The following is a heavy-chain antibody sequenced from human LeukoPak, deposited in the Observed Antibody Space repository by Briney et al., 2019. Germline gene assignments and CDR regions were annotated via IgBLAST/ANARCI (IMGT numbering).Heavy chain of an antibody. J-gene: IGHJ6*02. D-gene: IGHD3-10*01. Sequence: GASVRVSCKASGYTLTSFGISWVRQAPGQGLEWMGWISAYNGNTKYAQKLQGRVTMTTDTSTSTAYMEVRSLRADDTAVYYCARDGMVRGITVPIHYFGMDVWGQGTTVTVSS. CDR1: GYTLTSFG. CDR2: ISAYNGNT. V-gene: IGHV1-18*01. CDR3: ARDGMVRGITVPIHYFGMDV.